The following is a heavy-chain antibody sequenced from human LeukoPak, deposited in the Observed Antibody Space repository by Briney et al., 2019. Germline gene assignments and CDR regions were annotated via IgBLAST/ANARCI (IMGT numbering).Heavy chain of an antibody. CDR2: MNPNTGDT. J-gene: IGHJ4*02. D-gene: IGHD1-26*01. V-gene: IGHV1-8*01. CDR1: GYTFTGYD. Sequence: ASVRVSCKASGYTFTGYDINWERQATGQGLEWMGWMNPNTGDTGYAQKFQGRVTMTRNSSIDTAYMELSGLRSEDTAVYYCTRGSLSGSSRDYWGQGTLLTVSS. CDR3: TRGSLSGSSRDY.